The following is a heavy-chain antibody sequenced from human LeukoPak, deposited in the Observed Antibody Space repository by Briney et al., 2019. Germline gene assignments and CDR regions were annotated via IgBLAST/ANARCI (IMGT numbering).Heavy chain of an antibody. Sequence: GGSLRLSCAASGFTFDDYAMHWVRQAPGKGLEWVSGISWNSGSIGYADSVKGRFTISRDNAKNSLYLQMNSLRAEDMALYYCAKDQSISWYRGDFDYWGQGTLVTVSS. CDR2: ISWNSGSI. D-gene: IGHD6-13*01. CDR3: AKDQSISWYRGDFDY. J-gene: IGHJ4*02. V-gene: IGHV3-9*03. CDR1: GFTFDDYA.